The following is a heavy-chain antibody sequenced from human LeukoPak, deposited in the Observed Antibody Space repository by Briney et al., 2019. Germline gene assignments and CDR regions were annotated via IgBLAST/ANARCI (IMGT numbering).Heavy chain of an antibody. Sequence: PSETLSLTCTVSGGSISSGFWSWIRQPPGKGLEWIGYIYYSGSTNYNPSLKSRVTISIDTSKSQFSLKLSSVTAADTAVYYCARRAFCSGSSCNPFDYWGQGTLVTVSS. V-gene: IGHV4-59*01. CDR3: ARRAFCSGSSCNPFDY. CDR2: IYYSGST. D-gene: IGHD2-15*01. CDR1: GGSISSGF. J-gene: IGHJ4*02.